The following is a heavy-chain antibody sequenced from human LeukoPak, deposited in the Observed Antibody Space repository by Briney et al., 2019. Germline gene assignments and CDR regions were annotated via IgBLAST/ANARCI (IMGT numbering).Heavy chain of an antibody. CDR2: IYPGDSDT. D-gene: IGHD1-1*01. V-gene: IGHV5-51*01. CDR3: ARYTAHYYFDY. Sequence: GESLKISCKGSGYSFTSSWIGWVRQMPGKGLEWMGIIYPGDSDTSYRPSFQGQVTISADKSISTAYLQWSSLNTSDTAMYYCARYTAHYYFDYWGQGTLVTVSS. CDR1: GYSFTSSW. J-gene: IGHJ4*02.